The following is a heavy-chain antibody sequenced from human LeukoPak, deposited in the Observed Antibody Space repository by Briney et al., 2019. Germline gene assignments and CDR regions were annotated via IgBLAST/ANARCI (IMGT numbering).Heavy chain of an antibody. CDR3: ARDWEQWIIDY. V-gene: IGHV1-46*01. CDR2: INPSGGST. Sequence: ASVKVSCKASGYTFTSYYMHWVRQAPGQGLEWMGVINPSGGSTSYAQKFQGRVTMTRDTSTSTVYMELSSLRSEDTAVYYCARDWEQWIIDYWGREPWSPSPQ. CDR1: GYTFTSYY. D-gene: IGHD6-19*01. J-gene: IGHJ4*02.